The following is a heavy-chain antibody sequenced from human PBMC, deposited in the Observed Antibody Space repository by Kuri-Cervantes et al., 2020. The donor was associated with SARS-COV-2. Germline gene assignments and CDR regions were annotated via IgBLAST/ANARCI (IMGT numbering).Heavy chain of an antibody. V-gene: IGHV5-51*01. CDR2: IYPGDSDT. D-gene: IGHD2-15*01. CDR1: GYSFTSYW. J-gene: IGHJ5*02. Sequence: QVSCKGSGYSFTSYWIGWVRQMPGKGLEWMGIIYPGDSDTRYSPSFQGQVTVSADKSISTAYLQWSSLKASDTVMYYCARHRAPATHNWFDPWGQGTLVTVSS. CDR3: ARHRAPATHNWFDP.